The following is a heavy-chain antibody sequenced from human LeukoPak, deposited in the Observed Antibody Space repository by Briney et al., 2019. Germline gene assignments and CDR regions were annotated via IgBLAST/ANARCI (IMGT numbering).Heavy chain of an antibody. CDR2: ISGSGGST. V-gene: IGHV3-23*01. J-gene: IGHJ4*02. Sequence: PGGSLRLSCAASGFTFSSYAMSWVRQAPGKGLEWVSAISGSGGSTYYADSVKGRFTISRDNSKNTLYLQMNSLRAEDTAVYYCAKARSGIVGATKGYFDYWGQGTLVTVS. CDR3: AKARSGIVGATKGYFDY. CDR1: GFTFSSYA. D-gene: IGHD1-26*01.